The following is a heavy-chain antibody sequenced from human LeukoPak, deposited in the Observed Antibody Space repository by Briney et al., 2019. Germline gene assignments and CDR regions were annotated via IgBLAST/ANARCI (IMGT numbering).Heavy chain of an antibody. D-gene: IGHD4-17*01. Sequence: PGGSLRLSCEASGFTFGSYEMTWVRQAPGKGLVWVSRINSDGSSTSYADSVKGRFTISRDNAKNTLYLQMNSLRAEDTAVYYCARAKYGDYADYWGQGTLVTVSS. CDR3: ARAKYGDYADY. J-gene: IGHJ4*02. CDR2: INSDGSST. V-gene: IGHV3-74*01. CDR1: GFTFGSYE.